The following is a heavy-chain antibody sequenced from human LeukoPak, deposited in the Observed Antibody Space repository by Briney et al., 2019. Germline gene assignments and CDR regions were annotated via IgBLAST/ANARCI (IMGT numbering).Heavy chain of an antibody. CDR3: ATSSSWSYYYALDV. D-gene: IGHD6-13*01. J-gene: IGHJ6*02. Sequence: PGGSLRLSCAASGFTFSDYYMSWIRQAPGKGLEWVSYISSSSSYTNYADSVKGRFTISRDNAKNSLYLQMNSLRAEDTAVYYCATSSSWSYYYALDVWGQGTTVTVSS. V-gene: IGHV3-11*06. CDR2: ISSSSSYT. CDR1: GFTFSDYY.